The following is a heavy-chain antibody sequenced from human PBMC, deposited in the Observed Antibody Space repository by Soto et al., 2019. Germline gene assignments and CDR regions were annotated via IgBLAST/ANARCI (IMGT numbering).Heavy chain of an antibody. V-gene: IGHV4-59*08. J-gene: IGHJ3*02. CDR2: IYYSGST. Sequence: QVQLQESGPGLVKPSETLSLTCTVSGGSISSYYWSWIRQPPGKGLEWIGYIYYSGSTNYNPSLKSRVTISVDTSKNQFSLKLSSVTAAYTAVYYCARTVYDFWSGYRHDAFDIWGQGTMVTVSS. D-gene: IGHD3-3*01. CDR1: GGSISSYY. CDR3: ARTVYDFWSGYRHDAFDI.